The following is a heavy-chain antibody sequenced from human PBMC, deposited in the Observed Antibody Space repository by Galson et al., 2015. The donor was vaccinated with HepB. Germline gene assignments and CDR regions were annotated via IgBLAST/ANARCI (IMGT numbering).Heavy chain of an antibody. D-gene: IGHD6-19*01. Sequence: SLRLSCAASGFTFSSYSMNWVRQAPGKGLEWVSSISSSSSYIYYADSVKGRFTISRDNAKNSLYLQMNSLRAEDTAVYYCARGRGSGWYGDYWGQGTLVTVSS. CDR1: GFTFSSYS. CDR2: ISSSSSYI. V-gene: IGHV3-21*01. J-gene: IGHJ4*02. CDR3: ARGRGSGWYGDY.